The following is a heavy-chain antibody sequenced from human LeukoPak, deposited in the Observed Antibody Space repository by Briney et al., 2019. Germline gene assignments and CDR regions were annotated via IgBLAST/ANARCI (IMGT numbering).Heavy chain of an antibody. CDR3: AKHWNYDILTGYSPHFDY. Sequence: GGSLRLSCAASGFTFSSYAMSWVRQAPGKGLEWVSTISGSGGSTYYADSVKGRFTISRDNSKNTLYLQMNSLRAEDTAGYYCAKHWNYDILTGYSPHFDYWGQGTLVTVSS. CDR1: GFTFSSYA. D-gene: IGHD3-9*01. V-gene: IGHV3-23*01. J-gene: IGHJ4*02. CDR2: ISGSGGST.